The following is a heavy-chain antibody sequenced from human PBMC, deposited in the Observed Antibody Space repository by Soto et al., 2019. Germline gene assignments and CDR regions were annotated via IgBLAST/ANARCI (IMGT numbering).Heavy chain of an antibody. J-gene: IGHJ6*03. Sequence: QVQLQQWGAGLLKPSGTLSLTCGVSGGSLSDYYWSWIRQPPGKGLEWTGEINHSGSTNLNPSLKSRATISVDMSKNQFSLTFSSVTAADTALYYCARPPIKYCSSISCSPDYNYYMDVWGTGTAVTVSS. CDR2: INHSGST. V-gene: IGHV4-34*04. CDR3: ARPPIKYCSSISCSPDYNYYMDV. CDR1: GGSLSDYY. D-gene: IGHD2-2*01.